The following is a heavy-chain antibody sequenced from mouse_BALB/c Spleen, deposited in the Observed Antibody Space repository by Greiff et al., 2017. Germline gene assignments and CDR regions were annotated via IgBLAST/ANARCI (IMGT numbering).Heavy chain of an antibody. Sequence: VKLVESGPGLVAPSQSLSITCTVSGFSLTSDGVSWVRQPLGKGLEWLGVIWGDGSTNYHSALISSLSISKDNSKSQVFLKLNSLQTDDTATYYCAKILDWPYAMDYWGQGTSVTVSS. CDR1: GFSLTSDG. CDR2: IWGDGST. V-gene: IGHV2-3*01. CDR3: AKILDWPYAMDY. J-gene: IGHJ4*01.